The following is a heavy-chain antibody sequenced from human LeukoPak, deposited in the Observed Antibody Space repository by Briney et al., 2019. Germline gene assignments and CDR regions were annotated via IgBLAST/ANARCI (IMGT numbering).Heavy chain of an antibody. CDR2: IYYSGST. CDR1: GXSISDYY. CDR3: ARVGGSNWYGWLDP. V-gene: IGHV4-59*01. D-gene: IGHD6-13*01. J-gene: IGHJ5*02. Sequence: SETLSLTCTVSGXSISDYYLSWIRQPPGEGLQWIGYIYYSGSTNYNPLFKSRVTLSVDTSKKQFSLKLSSVTAADTALYYCARVGGSNWYGWLDPWSQGTLVTVSS.